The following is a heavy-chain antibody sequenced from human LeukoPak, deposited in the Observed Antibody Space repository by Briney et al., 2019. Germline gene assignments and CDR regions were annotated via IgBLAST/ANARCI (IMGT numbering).Heavy chain of an antibody. V-gene: IGHV4-34*01. D-gene: IGHD1-26*01. J-gene: IGHJ4*02. CDR1: GGSFSGYY. CDR2: VNHSGST. CDR3: ARGSRSYYRQFDY. Sequence: SETLSLTCAVYGGSFSGYYWSWIRQPPGKGLEWIGEVNHSGSTNYNPSLKRRVTISVDTSKNQFSLKLSSVTAADTAVYYCARGSRSYYRQFDYWGQGTLVTVSS.